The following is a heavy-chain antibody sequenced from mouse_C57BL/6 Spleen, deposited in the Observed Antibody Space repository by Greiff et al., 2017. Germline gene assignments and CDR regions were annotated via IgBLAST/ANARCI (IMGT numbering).Heavy chain of an antibody. CDR1: GYAFSSYW. Sequence: QVQLQQSGAELVKPGASVKISCKASGYAFSSYWMNWVKQRPGKGLEWIGQIYPGDGDTNYNGKFKGKATLTADKSSSTAYMQLSSLTSEDSAVYFCARSGIYYYGSSYFDYWGQGTTLTVSS. CDR2: IYPGDGDT. V-gene: IGHV1-80*01. D-gene: IGHD1-1*01. J-gene: IGHJ2*01. CDR3: ARSGIYYYGSSYFDY.